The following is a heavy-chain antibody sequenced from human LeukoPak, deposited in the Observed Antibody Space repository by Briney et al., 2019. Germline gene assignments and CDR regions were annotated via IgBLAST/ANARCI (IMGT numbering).Heavy chain of an antibody. CDR3: ARDRLIVGATGWFDP. Sequence: GGSLRLSCAAPGFTFSSYWMSWVRQAPGKGLEWVANIKQDGSEKYYVDSVKGRFTISRDNAKNSLYLQMNSLRAEDTAVYYCARDRLIVGATGWFDPWGQGTLVTVSS. D-gene: IGHD1-26*01. J-gene: IGHJ5*02. V-gene: IGHV3-7*01. CDR2: IKQDGSEK. CDR1: GFTFSSYW.